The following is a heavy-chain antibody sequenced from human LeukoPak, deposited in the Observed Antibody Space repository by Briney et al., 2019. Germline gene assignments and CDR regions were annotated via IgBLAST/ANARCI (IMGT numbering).Heavy chain of an antibody. V-gene: IGHV1-18*01. Sequence: ASVKVSCKASGYTFTNYGISWVRQAPGQGLEWMGWISIYNGNTNYAQKLQGRVTMTTDTSTSTAYMELRSLRSDDTAVYYCARDVVPTIVGATVNAFDIWGQGTMVTVSS. CDR2: ISIYNGNT. D-gene: IGHD1-26*01. J-gene: IGHJ3*02. CDR3: ARDVVPTIVGATVNAFDI. CDR1: GYTFTNYG.